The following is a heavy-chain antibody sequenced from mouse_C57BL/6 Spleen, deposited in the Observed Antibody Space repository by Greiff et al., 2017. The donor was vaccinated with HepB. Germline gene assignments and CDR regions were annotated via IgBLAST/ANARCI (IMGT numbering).Heavy chain of an antibody. V-gene: IGHV1-55*01. CDR1: GYTFTSYW. J-gene: IGHJ4*01. D-gene: IGHD1-1*01. CDR2: IYPGSGST. CDR3: ARRGSDLYYAMDY. Sequence: VQLQQPGAELVKPGASVKMSCKASGYTFTSYWITWVKQRPGQGLEWIGDIYPGSGSTNYNEKFKSKATLTVDTSSSTAYMQLSSLTSEDSAVYYCARRGSDLYYAMDYWGQGTSVTVSS.